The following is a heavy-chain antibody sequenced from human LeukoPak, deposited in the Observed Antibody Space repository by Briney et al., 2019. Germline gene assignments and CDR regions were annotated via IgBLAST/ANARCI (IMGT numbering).Heavy chain of an antibody. CDR3: AGSIAVAGSAYLDP. V-gene: IGHV4-34*01. CDR1: GGSFSGYY. D-gene: IGHD6-13*01. CDR2: INHSGST. Sequence: SETLSLTCAVYGGSFSGYYWSWIRQPPGKGLEWIGEINHSGSTNYNPSLKSRVTMSVDTSKKQISLKLSSVTAADTAVYYCAGSIAVAGSAYLDPWGQGTLVTVSS. J-gene: IGHJ5*02.